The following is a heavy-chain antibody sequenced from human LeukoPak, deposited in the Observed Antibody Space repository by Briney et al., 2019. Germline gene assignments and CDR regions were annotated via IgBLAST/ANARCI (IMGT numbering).Heavy chain of an antibody. V-gene: IGHV3-30*04. CDR2: ISYDGSNK. D-gene: IGHD3-10*01. CDR3: AKDHPEAVLWFGDTLRGYFGY. J-gene: IGHJ4*02. Sequence: GGSLRLSCAASGFTFSSYTMHWVRQAPGKGLEWVAVISYDGSNKYYADSVKGRFTISRDNSKSTLYLQMNSLRAEDTAVYYCAKDHPEAVLWFGDTLRGYFGYWGQGTLVTVSS. CDR1: GFTFSSYT.